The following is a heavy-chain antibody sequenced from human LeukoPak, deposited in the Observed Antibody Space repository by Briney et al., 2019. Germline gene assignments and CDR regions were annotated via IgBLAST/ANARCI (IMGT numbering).Heavy chain of an antibody. Sequence: NSSETLSLTCTVSGGSMSSYYWNWIRQPPGKGLEWIGYIYYSGSTSYNPSLKSRVTISVDTSMNQFSLKLSSVTAADTAVYYCALTSFYRSGGSIAPFDFWGQGTLVTVSS. CDR3: ALTSFYRSGGSIAPFDF. V-gene: IGHV4-59*01. J-gene: IGHJ4*02. CDR2: IYYSGST. CDR1: GGSMSSYY. D-gene: IGHD2/OR15-2a*01.